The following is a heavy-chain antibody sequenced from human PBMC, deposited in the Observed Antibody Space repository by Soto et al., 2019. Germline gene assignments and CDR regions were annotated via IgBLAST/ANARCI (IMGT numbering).Heavy chain of an antibody. J-gene: IGHJ6*02. CDR1: GFTFSSYA. CDR3: AKGIVVPAADPSYYYYGMDV. D-gene: IGHD2-2*01. V-gene: IGHV3-23*01. Sequence: GGSLRLSCAASGFTFSSYAMSWVRQAPGKGLEWVSAISGSGGSTYYAGSVKGRFTISRDNSKNTLYLQMNSLRAEDTAVYYCAKGIVVPAADPSYYYYGMDVWGQGTTVTVSS. CDR2: ISGSGGST.